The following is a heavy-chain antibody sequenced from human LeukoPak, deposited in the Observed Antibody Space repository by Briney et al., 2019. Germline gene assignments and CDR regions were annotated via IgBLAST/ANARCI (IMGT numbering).Heavy chain of an antibody. D-gene: IGHD3-16*01. CDR2: IKEDGSDK. Sequence: GGSLRLSCAVSGFTFSDYWMTWVRQAPGRGLEWVANIKEDGSDKQYVDPVQGRFTISRDNAGNSLHLQMNSLRVEDTAVYYCVRESGVWVGPGIGRPLDVWGKGTAVTVSS. CDR1: GFTFSDYW. J-gene: IGHJ6*04. V-gene: IGHV3-7*01. CDR3: VRESGVWVGPGIGRPLDV.